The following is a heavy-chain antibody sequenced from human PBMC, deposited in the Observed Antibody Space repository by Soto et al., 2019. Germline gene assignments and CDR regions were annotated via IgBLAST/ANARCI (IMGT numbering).Heavy chain of an antibody. V-gene: IGHV1-69*02. CDR3: ATNYGSGSTHFDY. J-gene: IGHJ4*02. CDR2: IMPMLGMS. D-gene: IGHD3-10*01. CDR1: GDTFNFYT. Sequence: QVQLVQSGAEVKKPGSPVRVSCTASGDTFNFYTISWVRQVPGQGPEWMGRIMPMLGMSNYAQKFQGRVTIMADKSTSTVYMNLSGLTSEDTAVYYCATNYGSGSTHFDYWGQGTLVTVSS.